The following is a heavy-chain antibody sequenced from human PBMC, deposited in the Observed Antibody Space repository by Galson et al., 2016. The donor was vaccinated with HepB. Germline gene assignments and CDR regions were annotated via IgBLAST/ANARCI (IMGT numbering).Heavy chain of an antibody. CDR2: MNPSSGNT. Sequence: SVKVSCKASGYTFTSYDINWVRQASGQGLECMGWMNPSSGNTGYAQNFQGRVSMTSDASISTAYMELSGLRSEDTAVYYCARLISGSWADGFDTWGRGTMVTVSS. CDR1: GYTFTSYD. J-gene: IGHJ3*02. D-gene: IGHD1-26*01. V-gene: IGHV1-8*01. CDR3: ARLISGSWADGFDT.